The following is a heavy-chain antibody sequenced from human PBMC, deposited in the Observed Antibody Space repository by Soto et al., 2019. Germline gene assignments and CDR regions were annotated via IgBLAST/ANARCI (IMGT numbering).Heavy chain of an antibody. CDR3: ARDQSLFDYVWGSYHTVFDY. V-gene: IGHV4-38-2*02. CDR2: IYHSGST. CDR1: GYSISSGYY. J-gene: IGHJ4*02. Sequence: SETLSLTCAVSGYSISSGYYWGWIRQLPGKGLEWIGSIYHSGSTYYNPSLKSRVTISVDTSKNQFSLKLSSVTAADTAVYYCARDQSLFDYVWGSYHTVFDYWGQGTLVTVSS. D-gene: IGHD3-16*01.